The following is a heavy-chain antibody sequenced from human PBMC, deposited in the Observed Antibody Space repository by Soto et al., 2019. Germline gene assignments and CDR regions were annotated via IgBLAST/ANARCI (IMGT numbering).Heavy chain of an antibody. CDR2: IYYSGNT. CDR3: AGPYTSRFDY. Sequence: SETLSLTCTVSGGSISTLYWSWFRQPPGKGLEWIGYIYYSGNTNYNPSLKSRATISMDTSKNQFSLKLSSVTATDTAVYFCAGPYTSRFDYWGQGTLVTVSS. CDR1: GGSISTLY. J-gene: IGHJ4*02. D-gene: IGHD1-1*01. V-gene: IGHV4-59*08.